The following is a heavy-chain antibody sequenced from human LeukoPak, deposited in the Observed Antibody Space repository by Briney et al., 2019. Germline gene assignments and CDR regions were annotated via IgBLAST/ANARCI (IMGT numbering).Heavy chain of an antibody. CDR3: ASGEIEGCTGFDY. V-gene: IGHV1-69*05. CDR2: IIPIFGTA. J-gene: IGHJ4*02. Sequence: SVKVSCKASGGTFSSYAISWVRQAPGQGLEWRGGIIPIFGTANYAQKFHGRVTITTDESTSTAYMEPSNLRSEDTAVYYCASGEIEGCTGFDYWGQGTLVTVSS. D-gene: IGHD3-10*01. CDR1: GGTFSSYA.